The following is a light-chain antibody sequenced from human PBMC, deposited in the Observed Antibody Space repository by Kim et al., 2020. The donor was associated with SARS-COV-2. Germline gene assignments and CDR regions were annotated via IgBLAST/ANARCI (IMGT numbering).Light chain of an antibody. J-gene: IGKJ2*01. CDR1: QSISTW. Sequence: DIQMTQSPSTLSASVGDRVTITCRASQSISTWLAWYQQKPGKPPKLLIYSASILESGVPSRFTGSGSATVFTLAISGLQPDDFATYYCQQYDSFPYTFGQGTKLEI. CDR2: SAS. V-gene: IGKV1-5*03. CDR3: QQYDSFPYT.